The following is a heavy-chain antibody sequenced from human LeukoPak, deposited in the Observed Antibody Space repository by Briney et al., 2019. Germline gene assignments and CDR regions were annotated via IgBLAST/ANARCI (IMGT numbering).Heavy chain of an antibody. CDR2: ISSSGRTI. CDR3: ARPDCSTSNCYEFDS. Sequence: GGSLRLSCAAFGFNFSDYYMSWIRQAPGKGLEWVSYISSSGRTIYYADSVKGRFSISRDNAKSSLYLQMNSLRAEDTAVYYCARPDCSTSNCYEFDSWGQGTLVTVSS. CDR1: GFNFSDYY. J-gene: IGHJ4*02. D-gene: IGHD2-2*01. V-gene: IGHV3-11*04.